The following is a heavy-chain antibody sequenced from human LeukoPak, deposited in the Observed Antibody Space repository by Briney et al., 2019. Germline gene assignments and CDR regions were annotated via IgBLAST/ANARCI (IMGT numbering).Heavy chain of an antibody. Sequence: GGSLRLSRAAPGFTFSGSAMHWVRQASGKGLEWVGRIRSKANSYATAYAASVKGRFTISRDDSKNTAYLQMNSLKTEDTAVYYCTRHSDYGDYFYYYYYYMDVWGKGTPVTISS. J-gene: IGHJ6*03. CDR1: GFTFSGSA. CDR3: TRHSDYGDYFYYYYYYMDV. V-gene: IGHV3-73*01. CDR2: IRSKANSYAT. D-gene: IGHD4-17*01.